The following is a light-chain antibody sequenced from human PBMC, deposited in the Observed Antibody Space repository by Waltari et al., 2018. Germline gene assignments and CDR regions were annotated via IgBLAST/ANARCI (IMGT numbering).Light chain of an antibody. CDR3: MSYTSSSSWI. J-gene: IGLJ2*01. CDR2: DVS. Sequence: QSALTQPASVSGSPGQSITLPCTGTSSDLGAYKYVSWYQQHPGKAPKLMISDVSDRPSGVSNRFSGSKSGNTAFLTISGLQAEDEADYFCMSYTSSSSWIFGGGTKLTVL. CDR1: SSDLGAYKY. V-gene: IGLV2-14*03.